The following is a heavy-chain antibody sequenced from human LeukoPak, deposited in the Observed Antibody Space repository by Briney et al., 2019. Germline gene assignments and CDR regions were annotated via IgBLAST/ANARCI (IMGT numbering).Heavy chain of an antibody. V-gene: IGHV1-2*02. D-gene: IGHD3-10*01. J-gene: IGHJ5*02. CDR1: GYTFTGYY. CDR2: INPNSGGT. CDR3: ARVRITIKGFDP. Sequence: ASVKVSCEASGYTFTGYYMHWVRQAPGQGLEWMGWINPNSGGTNYAQKFQGRVTMTRDTSISTAYMELSRLRSDDTAVYYCARVRITIKGFDPWGQGTLVTVSS.